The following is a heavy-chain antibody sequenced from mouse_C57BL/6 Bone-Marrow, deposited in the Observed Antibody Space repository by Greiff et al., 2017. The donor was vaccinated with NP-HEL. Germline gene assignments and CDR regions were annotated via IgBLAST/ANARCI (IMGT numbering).Heavy chain of an antibody. CDR1: GYTFTDYY. V-gene: IGHV1-19*01. D-gene: IGHD2-3*01. Sequence: EVQLQESGPVLVKPGASVKMSCKASGYTFTDYYMNWVKQSHGKSLEWIGVINPYNGGTSYNQKFKGKATLTVDKSSSTAYMELNSLTSEDSAVYYCAGDGLYYAMDYWGLGTSVTVSS. CDR2: INPYNGGT. CDR3: AGDGLYYAMDY. J-gene: IGHJ4*01.